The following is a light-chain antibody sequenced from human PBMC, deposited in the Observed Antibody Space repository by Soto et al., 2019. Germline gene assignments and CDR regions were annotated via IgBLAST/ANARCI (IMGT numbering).Light chain of an antibody. V-gene: IGLV2-14*01. J-gene: IGLJ1*01. Sequence: QSVLTQPASVSGSPGQSITISCTGTSSDVGGYKYVSWYQQHPGKVPRLLIYEVSNRPSGVSNRFSGSKSGNTASLAISGLQAEDEADYDCSSYTSSTTLYVFGTGTKLTVL. CDR1: SSDVGGYKY. CDR2: EVS. CDR3: SSYTSSTTLYV.